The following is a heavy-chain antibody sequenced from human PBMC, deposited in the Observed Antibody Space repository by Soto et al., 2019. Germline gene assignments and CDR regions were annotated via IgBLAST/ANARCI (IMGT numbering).Heavy chain of an antibody. V-gene: IGHV4-34*01. J-gene: IGHJ5*02. D-gene: IGHD2-8*01. CDR2: INHSGSN. CDR3: ARWWMHAPRFDP. CDR1: GVSFSGYY. Sequence: PSETLSLTCAVYGVSFSGYYWTWIRQPPGTGLEWIGEINHSGSNNYNPSLKSRVTISVDTSTNQFSLKLSSMTAADTAAYYCARWWMHAPRFDPWGQGILVTVAS.